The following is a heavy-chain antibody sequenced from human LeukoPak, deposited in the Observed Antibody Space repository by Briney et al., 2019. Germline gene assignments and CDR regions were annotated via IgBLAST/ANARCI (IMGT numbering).Heavy chain of an antibody. CDR3: ARGSRYYDSSGHHDY. CDR2: ISAYNGNT. V-gene: IGHV1-18*01. D-gene: IGHD3-22*01. Sequence: GASVTVSCKASGYTFTSYGVTWVRQAPGQGLEWMGWISAYNGNTNYAQNLQGRVTMTTDTSTSTAYMELRSLRSDDTAVYYCARGSRYYDSSGHHDYWGQGTLVTVSS. J-gene: IGHJ4*02. CDR1: GYTFTSYG.